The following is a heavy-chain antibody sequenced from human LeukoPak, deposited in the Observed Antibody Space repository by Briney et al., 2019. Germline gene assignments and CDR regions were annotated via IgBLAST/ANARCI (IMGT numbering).Heavy chain of an antibody. D-gene: IGHD2-8*01. CDR3: ARVAGYCTNGVCPDYYFYYMDV. V-gene: IGHV4-38-2*01. J-gene: IGHJ6*03. CDR1: GYSISIGYY. Sequence: PSETLSLTCVVSGYSISIGYYWGWIRQPPGKGPEWIGRIYQSGSTNYNPSLKSRVTISVDTSKNQFSLKLTSVTAADTAVYYCARVAGYCTNGVCPDYYFYYMDVWGKGTTVTVSS. CDR2: IYQSGST.